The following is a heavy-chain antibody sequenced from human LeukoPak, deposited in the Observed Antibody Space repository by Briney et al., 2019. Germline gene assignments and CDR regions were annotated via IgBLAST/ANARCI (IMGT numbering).Heavy chain of an antibody. Sequence: GESREISCKGSGYSFTSYWIGWVRQMPGKGLEWMGIIYPGDSDTRYSPSFQGQVTISADKSISTAYLQWSSLKASDTAMYYCARPEEAVAGTVGYWGQGTLVIVSS. V-gene: IGHV5-51*01. J-gene: IGHJ4*02. CDR3: ARPEEAVAGTVGY. D-gene: IGHD6-19*01. CDR1: GYSFTSYW. CDR2: IYPGDSDT.